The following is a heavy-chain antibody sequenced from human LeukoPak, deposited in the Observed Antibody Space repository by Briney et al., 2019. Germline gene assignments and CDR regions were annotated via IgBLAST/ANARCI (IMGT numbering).Heavy chain of an antibody. J-gene: IGHJ4*02. CDR1: GYTFTGYY. CDR2: INPNSGGT. CDR3: ARGLKTYYYDSSGYYYGYFDY. D-gene: IGHD3-22*01. Sequence: ASVKVSCKASGYTFTGYYMHWVRQAPGQGLEWMGWINPNSGGTNYAQKFQGRVTMTRDTSISTAYMELGRLRSEDTAVYYCARGLKTYYYDSSGYYYGYFDYWGQGTLVTVSS. V-gene: IGHV1-2*02.